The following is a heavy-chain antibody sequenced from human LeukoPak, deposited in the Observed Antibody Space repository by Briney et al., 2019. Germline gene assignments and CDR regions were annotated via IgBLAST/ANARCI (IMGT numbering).Heavy chain of an antibody. CDR2: IYTSGST. D-gene: IGHD3-9*01. J-gene: IGHJ5*02. V-gene: IGHV4-4*07. CDR3: ARDSLYYDILTGYYP. Sequence: SVTLSLTCTVSGGSISSYYWSWIRQPAGKGLEWIGRIYTSGSTNYNPSLKSRVTMSVDTSKNQFSLKLSSVTAADTAVYYCARDSLYYDILTGYYPWGQGTLVTVSS. CDR1: GGSISSYY.